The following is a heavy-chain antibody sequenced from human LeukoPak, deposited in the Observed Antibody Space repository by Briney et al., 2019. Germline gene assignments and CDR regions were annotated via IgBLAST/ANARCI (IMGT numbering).Heavy chain of an antibody. CDR1: GGSFSGYF. V-gene: IGHV4-34*01. Sequence: SETLSLTCAVYGGSFSGYFWSWIRQPPGKGLEWIGDINHNGGTNYNPSLKSRVTISVDTSKNQFSLKLSSVTAADTAVYYCARYARAPGIAVAGPYWYFDLWGRGTLVTVSS. D-gene: IGHD6-19*01. CDR3: ARYARAPGIAVAGPYWYFDL. CDR2: INHNGGT. J-gene: IGHJ2*01.